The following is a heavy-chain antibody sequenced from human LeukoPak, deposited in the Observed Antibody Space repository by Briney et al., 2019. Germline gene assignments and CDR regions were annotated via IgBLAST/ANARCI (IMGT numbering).Heavy chain of an antibody. CDR2: INGGGGST. V-gene: IGHV3-23*01. CDR1: GLTFSSYA. CDR3: AKGIQQWPGDYYYYGMDV. D-gene: IGHD5-18*01. Sequence: GGSLRLSCAASGLTFSSYAMNWVRQAPGKGLEWVSAINGGGGSTYNADSVKGRFTISRDNSKNTLCLQMNSLRAEDTAVYYCAKGIQQWPGDYYYYGMDVWGQGTTVTVSS. J-gene: IGHJ6*02.